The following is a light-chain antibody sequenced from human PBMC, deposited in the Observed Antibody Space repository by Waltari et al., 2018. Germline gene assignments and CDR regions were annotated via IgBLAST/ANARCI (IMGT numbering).Light chain of an antibody. CDR2: NNN. CDR3: QSYDSTLGGWGA. J-gene: IGLJ2*01. CDR1: SFNIGTSYD. V-gene: IGLV1-40*01. Sequence: QSVLTQPPSVSGAPGQRVTISCTGSSFNIGTSYDVHWYQQLPGTAPKLLIYNNNNRPSGVPDRFLGSTSGTSASLTITGLQPEDEADYYCQSYDSTLGGWGAFGGGTKLTVL.